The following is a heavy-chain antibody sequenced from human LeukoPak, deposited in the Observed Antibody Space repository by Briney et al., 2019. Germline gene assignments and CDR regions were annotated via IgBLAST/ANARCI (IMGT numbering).Heavy chain of an antibody. CDR2: IYYSGST. Sequence: SETLSLTCTVSGGSISSGGYYWSWIRQHPGKGLEWIGYIYYSGSTYYNPSLKSRVTISVDTSKNQFSLKLSSVTAADTAVYYCARVPQALLLFDYWGQGTLVTVSS. D-gene: IGHD2-21*01. CDR1: GGSISSGGYY. V-gene: IGHV4-31*03. CDR3: ARVPQALLLFDY. J-gene: IGHJ4*02.